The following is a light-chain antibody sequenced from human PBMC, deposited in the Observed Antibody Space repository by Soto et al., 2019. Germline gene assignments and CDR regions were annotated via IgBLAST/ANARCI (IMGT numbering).Light chain of an antibody. J-gene: IGKJ3*01. CDR3: QQYNSYSPFT. Sequence: DIQMTQSPSTLSASVGDKVTVTRRASQNIRSRLAWYQQKPGKAPNLLISDASSLESRVPSRFSGSGSGTEFTLTISSLQPDDVATYYCQQYNSYSPFTFGPGTKVDIK. V-gene: IGKV1-5*01. CDR1: QNIRSR. CDR2: DAS.